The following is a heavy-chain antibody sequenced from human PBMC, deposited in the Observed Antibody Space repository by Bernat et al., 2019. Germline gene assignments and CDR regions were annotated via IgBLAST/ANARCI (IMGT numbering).Heavy chain of an antibody. Sequence: EVQLVESGGGLIQPGGSLRLSCAASGFTVSSNYMSWVRQAPGKGLEWVSVIYSGGSTYYADSVKGRFTISRDNSKKTLYLQMNSLRAEDTAVYYCARGLVPDAISPYYYGMDVWGQGTTVTVSS. CDR1: GFTVSSNY. D-gene: IGHD2-2*02. CDR2: IYSGGST. V-gene: IGHV3-53*01. CDR3: ARGLVPDAISPYYYGMDV. J-gene: IGHJ6*02.